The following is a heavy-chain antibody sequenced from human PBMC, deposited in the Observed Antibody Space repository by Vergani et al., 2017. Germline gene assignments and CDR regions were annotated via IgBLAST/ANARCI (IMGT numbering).Heavy chain of an antibody. D-gene: IGHD2-2*03. J-gene: IGHJ3*02. Sequence: QVQLQESGPGLVKPSQTLSLTCTVSGASINNDFYYWHWIRQPAGKGLEWIGRIYVSGITDYNSSLQSRVSMSVDTSKNQFSLTLTSVTAADTAVYYCARHGYCSSTSCYLGSFWDIWGQGTMVTVSS. CDR2: IYVSGIT. CDR1: GASINNDFYY. V-gene: IGHV4-61*02. CDR3: ARHGYCSSTSCYLGSFWDI.